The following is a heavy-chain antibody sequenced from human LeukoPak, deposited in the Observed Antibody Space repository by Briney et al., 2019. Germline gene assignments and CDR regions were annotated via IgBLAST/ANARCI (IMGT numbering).Heavy chain of an antibody. CDR3: ARDPGVY. CDR2: ISYDGSNK. D-gene: IGHD7-27*01. CDR1: GFTFSSYA. V-gene: IGHV3-30-3*01. J-gene: IGHJ4*02. Sequence: GGSLRLSYAASGFTFSSYAMHWVRQAPGKGLEWVAVISYDGSNKYYADSVKGRFTISRDNSKNTLYLQMNSLRAEDTAVYYCARDPGVYWGQGTLVTVSS.